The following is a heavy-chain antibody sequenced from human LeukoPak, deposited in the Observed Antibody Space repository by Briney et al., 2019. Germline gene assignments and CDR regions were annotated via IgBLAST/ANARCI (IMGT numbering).Heavy chain of an antibody. D-gene: IGHD5-18*01. CDR2: ISYSGST. J-gene: IGHJ6*03. CDR3: ARLGYSYGHRNYYYYMDV. Sequence: SETLSLTCTVSGGSISNYYWSWIRQPPGKGLEWIGFISYSGSTNYNPSLKSRVTISVDTSKNQFSLKLSSVTAADTAVYYCARLGYSYGHRNYYYYMDVWGKGTTVTISS. CDR1: GGSISNYY. V-gene: IGHV4-59*12.